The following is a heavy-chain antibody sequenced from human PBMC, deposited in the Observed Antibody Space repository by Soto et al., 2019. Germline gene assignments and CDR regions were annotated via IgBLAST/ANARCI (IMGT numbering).Heavy chain of an antibody. D-gene: IGHD2-2*01. CDR3: EKDKLGVEVVRDSDLRYYCDY. V-gene: IGHV3-30*18. Sequence: QVQLVESGGGVVQPGRSLRLSCAASGFTFSSYGMHWVRQAPGKGLEWVAVISYDGSNTYYADSVKGRFTISRDNSKNMLYLQMNSLRVEDTAVDYCEKDKLGVEVVRDSDLRYYCDYWGQGTLVTVSS. J-gene: IGHJ4*02. CDR2: ISYDGSNT. CDR1: GFTFSSYG.